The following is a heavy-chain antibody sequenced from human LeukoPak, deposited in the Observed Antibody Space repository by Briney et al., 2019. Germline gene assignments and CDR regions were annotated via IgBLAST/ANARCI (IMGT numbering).Heavy chain of an antibody. V-gene: IGHV3-74*01. CDR1: GFTFRNHW. CDR3: ARNNWGIDY. Sequence: VGSLRLSCAASGFTFRNHWMHWVRQAPGKGLLWVARINYDGSDTSHAASVEGRFTISRDNAKDTLYLQMNSLRVEDTAVYYCARNNWGIDYWGQGTLVAVSS. J-gene: IGHJ4*02. D-gene: IGHD7-27*01. CDR2: INYDGSDT.